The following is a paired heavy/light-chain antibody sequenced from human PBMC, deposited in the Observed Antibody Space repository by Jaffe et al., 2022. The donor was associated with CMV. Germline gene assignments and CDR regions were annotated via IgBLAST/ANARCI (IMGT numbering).Heavy chain of an antibody. Sequence: QVQLVQSGAEVKKPGASVKVSCKASGYTFTSYYMHWVRQAPGQGLEWMGIINPSGGSTSYAQKFQGRVTMTRDTSTSTVYMELSSLRSEDTAVYYCARDRSNYDFWSGSIPVGWFDPWGQGTLVTVSS. V-gene: IGHV1-46*01. CDR3: ARDRSNYDFWSGSIPVGWFDP. J-gene: IGHJ5*02. CDR1: GYTFTSYY. CDR2: INPSGGST. D-gene: IGHD3-3*01.
Light chain of an antibody. J-gene: IGKJ4*01. V-gene: IGKV3-11*01. CDR2: DAS. CDR3: QQRSNWALT. Sequence: EIVLTQSPATLSLSPGERATLSCRASQSVSSYLAWYQQKPGQAPRLLIYDASNRATGIPARFSGSGSGTDFTLTISSLEPEDFAVYYCQQRSNWALTFGGGTKVEIK. CDR1: QSVSSY.